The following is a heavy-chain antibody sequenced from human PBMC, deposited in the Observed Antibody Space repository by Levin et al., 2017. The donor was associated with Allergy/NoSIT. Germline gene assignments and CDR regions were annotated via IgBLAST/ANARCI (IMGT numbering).Heavy chain of an antibody. D-gene: IGHD5-18*01. J-gene: IGHJ4*02. Sequence: SETLSLTCAVYGGSFSGYYWSWIRQPPGKGLEWIGEINHSGSTNYNPSLKSRVTISVDTSKNQFSLKLSSVTAADTAVYYCARGKGYQGHNFDYWGQGTLVTVSS. V-gene: IGHV4-34*01. CDR1: GGSFSGYY. CDR3: ARGKGYQGHNFDY. CDR2: INHSGST.